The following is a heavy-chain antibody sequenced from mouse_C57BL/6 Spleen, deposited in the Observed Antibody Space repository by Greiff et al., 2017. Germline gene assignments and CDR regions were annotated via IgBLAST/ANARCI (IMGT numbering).Heavy chain of an antibody. CDR3: ARSRDGCLDY. V-gene: IGHV1-54*01. Sequence: QVQLQQSGAELVRPGTSVKVSCKASGYAFTNYLIEWVKQRPGQGLEWIGVINPGSGGTNYNEKFKGKATLTADKSSSTAYMQLSSLTSDDAAVYFCARSRDGCLDYWGQGTTLTVSS. D-gene: IGHD2-3*01. CDR2: INPGSGGT. CDR1: GYAFTNYL. J-gene: IGHJ2*01.